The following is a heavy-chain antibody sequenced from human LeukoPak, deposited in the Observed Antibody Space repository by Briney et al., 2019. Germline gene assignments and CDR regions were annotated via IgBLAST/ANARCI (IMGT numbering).Heavy chain of an antibody. D-gene: IGHD3-10*01. V-gene: IGHV4-4*02. CDR1: GGSISSTNW. CDR2: VDHSGST. CDR3: ARDDTGVIRGIRFHY. J-gene: IGHJ4*02. Sequence: PSETLSLTCAVSGGSISSTNWWSWVRQPPGKGLEWIGEVDHSGSTNHNPSLKSRVTISVDKSKSQFSLNLSSVTAADTAVYYCARDDTGVIRGIRFHYWGQGTLVTVSS.